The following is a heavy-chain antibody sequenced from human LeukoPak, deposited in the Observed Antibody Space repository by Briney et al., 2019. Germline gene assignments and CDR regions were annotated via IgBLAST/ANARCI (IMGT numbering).Heavy chain of an antibody. D-gene: IGHD5-18*01. J-gene: IGHJ4*02. CDR1: GYTFTSYD. V-gene: IGHV1-8*01. CDR2: MNPNSGDT. Sequence: ASVKVSCEASGYTFTSYDINWVRQATGQGLEWMGWMNPNSGDTGYAQKFRGRVTMTRNTSISTAYMELSSLRSEDTAVYYCARLPRLLWGTASVDYWGQGTLVTVSS. CDR3: ARLPRLLWGTASVDY.